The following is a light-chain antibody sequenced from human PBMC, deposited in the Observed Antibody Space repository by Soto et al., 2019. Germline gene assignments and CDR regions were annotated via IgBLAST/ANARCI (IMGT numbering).Light chain of an antibody. V-gene: IGKV3-20*01. CDR1: QAINSDY. Sequence: IVLTQSPGTLPLSPGGRATLSCRASQAINSDYLAWYQQRPGQAPRLLIYCASSRATGIPDRFRGSGSGTHFTLTMSSLEPEDFAVYYGQLYGSSLYTFGQGTKLDIK. J-gene: IGKJ2*01. CDR3: QLYGSSLYT. CDR2: CAS.